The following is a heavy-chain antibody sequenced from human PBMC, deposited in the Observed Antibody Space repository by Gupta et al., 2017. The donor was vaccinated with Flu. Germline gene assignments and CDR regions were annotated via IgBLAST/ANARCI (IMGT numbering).Heavy chain of an antibody. CDR3: ARSYYDGGVNYNYYFGMDV. CDR1: GYTFTNYA. D-gene: IGHD3-10*01. V-gene: IGHV1-18*01. CDR2: ISAFSGET. J-gene: IGHJ6*01. Sequence: QVQLVQSEGEMMKPGASVKVSCKASGYTFTNYAVSWVRQAPGHGLEWVGWISAFSGETHYVESLQVRVTMTTDTATTTVYLKLRGLRADDTAIYYCARSYYDGGVNYNYYFGMDVWCQGTTVIVS.